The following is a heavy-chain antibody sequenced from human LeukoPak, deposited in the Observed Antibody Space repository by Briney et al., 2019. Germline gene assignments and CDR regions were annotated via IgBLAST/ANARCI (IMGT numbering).Heavy chain of an antibody. D-gene: IGHD2-2*01. V-gene: IGHV4-61*01. CDR1: GGSVSSGSYY. Sequence: SETLSLTCTVSGGSVSSGSYYWSWIRQPPGKGLEWIAYISYSGSTNYNPSLKSRVTISVDTSKNQFSLKLSSVTAADTAVYYCARVVVVPAGRWFDPWGQGTLVTVSS. CDR3: ARVVVVPAGRWFDP. J-gene: IGHJ5*02. CDR2: ISYSGST.